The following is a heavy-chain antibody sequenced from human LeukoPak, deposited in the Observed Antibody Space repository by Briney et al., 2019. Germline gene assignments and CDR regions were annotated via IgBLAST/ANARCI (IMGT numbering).Heavy chain of an antibody. CDR2: IYGGGNT. CDR1: GFSVSSNY. CDR3: ARGRWSSCGYQDY. D-gene: IGHD3-22*01. Sequence: PGGSLRLSCAASGFSVSSNYMTWVRQAPGKGLECVSVIYGGGNTYYADSVGGRFTISRDNSKNTLYLQMNSLRVVDTAMYYCARGRWSSCGYQDYWGRGTLVTVSS. J-gene: IGHJ4*02. V-gene: IGHV3-53*01.